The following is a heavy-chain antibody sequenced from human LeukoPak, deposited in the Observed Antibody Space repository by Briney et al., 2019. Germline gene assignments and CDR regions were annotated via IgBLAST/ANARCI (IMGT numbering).Heavy chain of an antibody. J-gene: IGHJ4*02. CDR2: IYPGDSDT. D-gene: IGHD4/OR15-4a*01. CDR1: GSRFTNYW. Sequence: GASLKISFKTSGSRFTNYWIVWVRPMPGKGLEWMGIIYPGDSDTRYSPSFQGQVTISADKSISTAYLQWSSLKASDTAMYYCAKLGASFYFDYWGQGTLVTVSS. CDR3: AKLGASFYFDY. V-gene: IGHV5-51*01.